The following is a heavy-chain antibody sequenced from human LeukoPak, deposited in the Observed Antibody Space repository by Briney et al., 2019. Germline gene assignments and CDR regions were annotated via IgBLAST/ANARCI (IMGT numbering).Heavy chain of an antibody. V-gene: IGHV3-23*01. CDR1: GFTFNICA. D-gene: IGHD1-7*01. Sequence: GGSLRLSCAASGFTFNICAMSWVRQAPGKGLEWVSSIGSTDIYYADSVKGRSTVSRDNSKNTLYLHLNSLRAEDSAVYYCAKDATPGNSIWDYFAFWGQGTVVTVSS. CDR3: AKDATPGNSIWDYFAF. J-gene: IGHJ4*02. CDR2: IGSTDI.